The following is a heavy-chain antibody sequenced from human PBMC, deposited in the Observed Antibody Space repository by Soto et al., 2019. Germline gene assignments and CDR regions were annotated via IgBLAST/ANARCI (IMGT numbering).Heavy chain of an antibody. CDR2: IYYSGST. Sequence: PSETLSLTCTVSGGSISSSSYYWGWIRQPPGKGREWIGSIYYSGSTYYNPSLKRRVTISVDTSKNQFSLKLSSVAAADTAVYYCARGVVGATSVDYWGQGTLVTVSS. D-gene: IGHD1-26*01. CDR3: ARGVVGATSVDY. CDR1: GGSISSSSYY. J-gene: IGHJ4*02. V-gene: IGHV4-39*01.